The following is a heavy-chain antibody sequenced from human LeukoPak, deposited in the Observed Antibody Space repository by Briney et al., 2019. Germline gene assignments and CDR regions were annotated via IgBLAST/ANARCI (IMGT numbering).Heavy chain of an antibody. CDR1: GGTFNSYA. V-gene: IGHV1-69*13. D-gene: IGHD3-10*01. Sequence: SVKVSCKASGGTFNSYAISWVRQAPGQGLEWMGGIIPIFGTANYAQKFQGRVTITADESTSTAYMELSSLRSGDTAVYYCARDSTMVRGVPPGYWGQGTLVTVSS. CDR2: IIPIFGTA. J-gene: IGHJ4*02. CDR3: ARDSTMVRGVPPGY.